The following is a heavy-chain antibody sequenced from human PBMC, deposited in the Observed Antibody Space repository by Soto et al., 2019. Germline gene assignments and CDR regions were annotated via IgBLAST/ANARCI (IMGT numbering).Heavy chain of an antibody. Sequence: GGSLRLSCATSGFTFRSYWMTWVRQAPGKGPEWVANIKPDGSEKQYVDSVKGRFTVSRDNAKKSLDLQMNSLRVEDTAVYYCARAEDYDFWSGPPKYFDNWGQGTKVTVYS. V-gene: IGHV3-7*03. CDR2: IKPDGSEK. J-gene: IGHJ4*02. D-gene: IGHD3-3*01. CDR3: ARAEDYDFWSGPPKYFDN. CDR1: GFTFRSYW.